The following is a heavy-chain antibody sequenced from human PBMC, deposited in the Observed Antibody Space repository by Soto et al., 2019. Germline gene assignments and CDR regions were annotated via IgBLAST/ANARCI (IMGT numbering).Heavy chain of an antibody. J-gene: IGHJ4*02. CDR2: ISGSGGST. CDR1: GFTFSSYA. Sequence: GGSLRLSCAASGFTFSSYAMSWVRQAPGKGLEWVSAISGSGGSTYYADSVKGRFTISRDNSKNTLYLQMNSLRAEDTAVYYCAKVKGYDILTGPSGGFDYWGQGTLVTVSS. CDR3: AKVKGYDILTGPSGGFDY. V-gene: IGHV3-23*01. D-gene: IGHD3-9*01.